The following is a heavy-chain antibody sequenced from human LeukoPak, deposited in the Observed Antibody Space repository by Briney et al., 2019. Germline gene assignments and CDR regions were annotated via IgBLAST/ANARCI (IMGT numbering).Heavy chain of an antibody. D-gene: IGHD3-3*01. CDR1: GFTFSSYA. V-gene: IGHV3-30-3*01. CDR3: AREDTISYAFDI. Sequence: SGGSLRLSCAASGFTFSSYAMHWVRQAPGKGLEWVAVISYDGSNKYYADSVKGRFTISRDNSKNTLYLQMNSLRAEDTAVYYCAREDTISYAFDIWGQGTMVTVSS. J-gene: IGHJ3*02. CDR2: ISYDGSNK.